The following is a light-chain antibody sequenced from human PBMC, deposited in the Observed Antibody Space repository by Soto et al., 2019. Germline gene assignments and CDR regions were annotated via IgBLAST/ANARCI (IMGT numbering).Light chain of an antibody. CDR1: QSVSTN. CDR3: QQYNNWPGT. Sequence: EIVLPQYPATLSLSPGERSTLSCRASQSVSTNLAWYQHKPGQAPRLLISGASTRATGLPARFSGSGSGTEFTLTISSLQSEDFAVYYCQQYNNWPGTFGQGT. J-gene: IGKJ1*01. CDR2: GAS. V-gene: IGKV3-15*01.